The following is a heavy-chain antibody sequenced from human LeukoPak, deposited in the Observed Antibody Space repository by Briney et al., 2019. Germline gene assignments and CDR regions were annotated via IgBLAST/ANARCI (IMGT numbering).Heavy chain of an antibody. D-gene: IGHD2-2*03. J-gene: IGHJ6*03. Sequence: PSETLSLTCTVSGGSISSYYWSWIRQPAGKGLEWIGRIYTSGSTNYNPSLKSRVTMSVDTSKNQFSLKLSSVTAADTAVYYCAREVGYCSSTSCSPADYYYYMDVWGKGTTVTVSS. CDR3: AREVGYCSSTSCSPADYYYYMDV. V-gene: IGHV4-4*07. CDR1: GGSISSYY. CDR2: IYTSGST.